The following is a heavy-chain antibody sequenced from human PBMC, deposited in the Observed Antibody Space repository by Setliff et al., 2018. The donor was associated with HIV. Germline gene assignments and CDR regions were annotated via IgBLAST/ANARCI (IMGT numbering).Heavy chain of an antibody. J-gene: IGHJ4*02. Sequence: PSETLSLTCTVSGGSISSGGYYWSWIRQHPGKGLEWIGYIHSSGSTIYSASLKSRVTISVDTSKNQFSLKLSSVTAADTAVYYCARGGWYEYYFDYWGQGTLVTVSS. CDR1: GGSISSGGYY. V-gene: IGHV4-61*08. CDR3: ARGGWYEYYFDY. D-gene: IGHD6-19*01. CDR2: IHSSGST.